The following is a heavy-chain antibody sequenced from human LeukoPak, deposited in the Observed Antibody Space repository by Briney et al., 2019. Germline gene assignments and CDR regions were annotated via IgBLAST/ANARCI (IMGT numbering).Heavy chain of an antibody. CDR3: VTGDKQLVFQRRKGGFDP. V-gene: IGHV3-21*01. J-gene: IGHJ5*02. D-gene: IGHD6-13*01. CDR1: GFTFSSYS. Sequence: GGSLRLSCAASGFTFSSYSMNWVRQAPGKGLEGVSSISSSSSYIYYADSVKGRFTISRDNAKNSLYLQMNSLRAEDTAVYYCVTGDKQLVFQRRKGGFDPWGQGTLVTVSS. CDR2: ISSSSSYI.